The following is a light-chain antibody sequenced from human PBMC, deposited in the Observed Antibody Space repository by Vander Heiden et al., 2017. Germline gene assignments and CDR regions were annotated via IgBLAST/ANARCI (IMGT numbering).Light chain of an antibody. Sequence: DIVMTQSPLSLPVPPGEPASISCRSSQSLLHSNGYNCLNWYLQKPGQFPQLLLYLGSNRASGVPDRFSGSGSGTDFTLKISRVEAADVGVYHCMRALQTPLTFGGGTRVEIK. J-gene: IGKJ4*01. V-gene: IGKV2-28*01. CDR1: QSLLHSNGYNC. CDR3: MRALQTPLT. CDR2: LGS.